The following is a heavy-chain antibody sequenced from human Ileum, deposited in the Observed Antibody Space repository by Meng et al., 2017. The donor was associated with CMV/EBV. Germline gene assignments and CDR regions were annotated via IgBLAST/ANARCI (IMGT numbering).Heavy chain of an antibody. D-gene: IGHD2-2*01. CDR3: ARGSGDCSSTSCYNDY. V-gene: IGHV4-34*01. CDR2: SKHRGDT. Sequence: YCGFVSGYDWSGNSQTPGKGLEGMGESKHRGDTNENTSIKSRVTISVDTSKSQFSMNLNSVTAADTAVYDCARGSGDCSSTSCYNDYWGQGNLVTVSS. J-gene: IGHJ4*02. CDR1: CGFVSGYD.